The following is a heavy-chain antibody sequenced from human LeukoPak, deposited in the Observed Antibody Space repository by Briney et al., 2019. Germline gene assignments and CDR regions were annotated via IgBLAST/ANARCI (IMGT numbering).Heavy chain of an antibody. Sequence: GESLKISCKGSGYSFTSYWIGWVRQMPGKGLEWMGIIYPGDSDTRYTPSFQGQVIISADKSTGTVYLQWTSLKASDTAIYYCARLECSSTTCPFAYWGQGTLVTVSS. D-gene: IGHD2-2*01. J-gene: IGHJ4*02. CDR1: GYSFTSYW. CDR2: IYPGDSDT. V-gene: IGHV5-51*01. CDR3: ARLECSSTTCPFAY.